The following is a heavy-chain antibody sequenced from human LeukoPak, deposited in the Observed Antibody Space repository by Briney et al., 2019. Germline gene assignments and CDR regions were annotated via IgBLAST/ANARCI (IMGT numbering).Heavy chain of an antibody. CDR3: ARDRIAVAGTL. Sequence: GGSLRLSCAASGFTFRSYEMSWVRQAPGKGLEWASSISSTGNTIYYADSVKGRFTISRDNAKNSLYLQMSSLKTEDTAVYYCARDRIAVAGTLWGQGTLVTVSS. CDR2: ISSTGNTI. J-gene: IGHJ4*02. D-gene: IGHD6-19*01. CDR1: GFTFRSYE. V-gene: IGHV3-48*03.